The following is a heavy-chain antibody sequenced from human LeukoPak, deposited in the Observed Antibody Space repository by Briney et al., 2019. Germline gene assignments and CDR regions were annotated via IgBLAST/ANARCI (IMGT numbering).Heavy chain of an antibody. Sequence: GGSLRLSCAASGFTFSSYGIHWVRQAPGRGLEWVAFIRYDGSNKYYADSVKGRFTISRDNSKNTLYLKMNSLRAEDTAVYYCAKDPSSGRTSFEYWGQGTLVTVSS. CDR1: GFTFSSYG. CDR2: IRYDGSNK. J-gene: IGHJ4*02. CDR3: AKDPSSGRTSFEY. V-gene: IGHV3-30*02. D-gene: IGHD6-19*01.